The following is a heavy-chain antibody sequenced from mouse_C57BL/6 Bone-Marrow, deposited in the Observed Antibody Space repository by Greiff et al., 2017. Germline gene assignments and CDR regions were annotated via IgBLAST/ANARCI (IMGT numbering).Heavy chain of an antibody. J-gene: IGHJ3*01. CDR1: GFTFSSYA. V-gene: IGHV5-9-1*02. D-gene: IGHD2-4*01. CDR3: TRDCDYDGWFAY. Sequence: VQGVESGEGLVKPGGSLKLSCAASGFTFSSYAMSWVRQTPEKRLEWVAYISSGGDYIYYADTVKGRFTISRDNARNTLYLQMSSLKSEDTAMYYCTRDCDYDGWFAYWGQGTLVTVSA. CDR2: ISSGGDYI.